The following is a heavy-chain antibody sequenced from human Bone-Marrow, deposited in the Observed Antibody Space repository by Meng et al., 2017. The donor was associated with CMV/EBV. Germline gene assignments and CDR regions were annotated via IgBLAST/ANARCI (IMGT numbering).Heavy chain of an antibody. J-gene: IGHJ3*02. D-gene: IGHD5-18*01. CDR2: ISWNSGSI. Sequence: GGSLRLSCAASGFTFDDYAMHWVRQAPGKGLEWVSGISWNSGSIGYADSVKGRFTISRDNAKSSLYLQMNSLRAEDTALYYCAKVSYGPDAFDIWGQGTMVTVSS. CDR3: AKVSYGPDAFDI. CDR1: GFTFDDYA. V-gene: IGHV3-9*01.